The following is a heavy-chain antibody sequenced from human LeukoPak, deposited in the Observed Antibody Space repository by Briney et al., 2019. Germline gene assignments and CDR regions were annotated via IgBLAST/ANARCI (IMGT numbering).Heavy chain of an antibody. CDR3: AKVRWGSDNALDS. Sequence: GGSLRLSCAASGFPFSDYGMYWVRQAPGKGLEWLAVISHDGSNKYYADSVKGRITISRDNSMNTLYLQMNSLRAEDTAVYYCAKVRWGSDNALDSWGQGTLVTGPS. CDR1: GFPFSDYG. J-gene: IGHJ4*02. V-gene: IGHV3-30*18. CDR2: ISHDGSNK. D-gene: IGHD3-16*01.